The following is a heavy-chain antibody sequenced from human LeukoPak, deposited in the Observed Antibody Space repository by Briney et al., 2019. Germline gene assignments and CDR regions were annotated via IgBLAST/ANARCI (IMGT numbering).Heavy chain of an antibody. CDR2: IWYDGSNK. J-gene: IGHJ4*02. V-gene: IGHV3-33*06. CDR3: AKSGMVVNSFDY. Sequence: QPGRSLRLSCAASGFTFGSYGMHWVRQAPGKGLEWVAVIWYDGSNKYYADSVKGRFTISRDNSKNTLYLQMNSLRAEDTAVYYCAKSGMVVNSFDYWCQGTLVTVSS. CDR1: GFTFGSYG. D-gene: IGHD4/OR15-4a*01.